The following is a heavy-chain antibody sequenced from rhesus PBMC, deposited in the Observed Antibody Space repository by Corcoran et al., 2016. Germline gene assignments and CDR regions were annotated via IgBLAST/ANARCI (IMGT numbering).Heavy chain of an antibody. CDR2: FYGKSGTT. J-gene: IGHJ4*01. V-gene: IGHV4S9*01. CDR3: VRERHWGGEFNF. Sequence: QVRLQESGPGLVKPAETLSLSCAVSGGSISDKNSWTWLRQPPGRGLEGIESFYGKSGTTDYNPALKSRGTTSKDTSNNQFSLQLRAVTAADTAVYYCVRERHWGGEFNFWGQGVLVTVST. D-gene: IGHD7-45*01. CDR1: GGSISDKNS.